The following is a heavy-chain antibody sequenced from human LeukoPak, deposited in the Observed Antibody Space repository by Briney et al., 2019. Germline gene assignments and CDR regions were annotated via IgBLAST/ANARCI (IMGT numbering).Heavy chain of an antibody. CDR3: ARFIAAPYYFDY. J-gene: IGHJ4*02. D-gene: IGHD6-13*01. CDR2: ISSGRRHI. Sequence: GVSLRLSCAASGFTFSSYSRKWVRQAPGKGLEGVTFISSGRRHIYHAVSERGRFTISSDNAKNSLYLQMNSLRAEDTAVYYCARFIAAPYYFDYWGRGTLVTVSS. V-gene: IGHV3-21*01. CDR1: GFTFSSYS.